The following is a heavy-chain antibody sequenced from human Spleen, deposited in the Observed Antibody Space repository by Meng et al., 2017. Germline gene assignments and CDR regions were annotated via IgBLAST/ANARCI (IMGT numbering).Heavy chain of an antibody. J-gene: IGHJ6*02. CDR1: GLTFGSDA. D-gene: IGHD1-1*01. CDR2: ISGSGGAT. V-gene: IGHV3-23*01. CDR3: ARRRLGGMDV. Sequence: GESLKISCAASGLTFGSDAMSWVRQAPGKGLEWVSAISGSGGATFYADSVKGRFTISRDNSKNTLYLQMHSLTVEDTAVYYCARRRLGGMDVWGQGTTVTVSS.